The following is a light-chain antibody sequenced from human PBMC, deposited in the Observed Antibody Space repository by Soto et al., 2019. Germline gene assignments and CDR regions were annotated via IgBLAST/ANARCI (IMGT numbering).Light chain of an antibody. V-gene: IGLV2-23*01. J-gene: IGLJ2*01. CDR3: CSYAGSTTR. CDR2: EGS. CDR1: SSDVGKYNF. Sequence: QSVLTQPASLSGSPGQSITISCIGTSSDVGKYNFVSWYQQHPGKAPKLMIYEGSKRPSGVSDRFSASKSGNTASLTISGLQADDEADYYCCSYAGSTTRFGGGTKLTVL.